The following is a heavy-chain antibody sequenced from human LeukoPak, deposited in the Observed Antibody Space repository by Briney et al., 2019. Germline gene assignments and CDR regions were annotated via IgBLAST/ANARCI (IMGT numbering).Heavy chain of an antibody. D-gene: IGHD3-10*02. CDR3: AKDRSPGLGSGSDY. V-gene: IGHV3-9*01. CDR2: ISWNSGSI. J-gene: IGHJ4*02. Sequence: GGSLRLSCAASGFTFDDYAMHWVRQAPGKGLEWVSGISWNSGSIGYADSVKGRFTISRDNAKNSLYLQMNSLRAEDTALYYCAKDRSPGLGSGSDYWGQGTLATVSS. CDR1: GFTFDDYA.